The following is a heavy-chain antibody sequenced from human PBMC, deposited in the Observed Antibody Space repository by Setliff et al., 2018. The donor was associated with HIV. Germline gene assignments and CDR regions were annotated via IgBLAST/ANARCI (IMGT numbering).Heavy chain of an antibody. CDR3: VRDITTCWDV. J-gene: IGHJ6*02. CDR1: GFTFDSYV. CDR2: MSIHGNVI. V-gene: IGHV3-33*08. D-gene: IGHD4-4*01. Sequence: PGGSLRLSCAATGFTFDSYVLHWVRQAPGKGLEWVAVMSIHGNVIIYADSVEGRFTISRDNSKNTLYLQMNSLRAEDTAVYYCVRDITTCWDVWGQGTTVTVS.